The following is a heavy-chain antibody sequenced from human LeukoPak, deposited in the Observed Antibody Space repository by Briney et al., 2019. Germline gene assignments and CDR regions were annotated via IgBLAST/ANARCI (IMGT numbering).Heavy chain of an antibody. CDR1: GGTFSSYA. D-gene: IGHD6-13*01. CDR3: ARDTRGHPGIAAAGTFDY. V-gene: IGHV1-69*04. CDR2: IIPILGIA. Sequence: ASVKVSCKASGGTFSSYAISWVRQAPGQGLEWMGRIIPILGIANYAQKFQGRVTITADKSTSTAYMELSSLRSEDTAVYYCARDTRGHPGIAAAGTFDYWGQGTLVTVPS. J-gene: IGHJ4*02.